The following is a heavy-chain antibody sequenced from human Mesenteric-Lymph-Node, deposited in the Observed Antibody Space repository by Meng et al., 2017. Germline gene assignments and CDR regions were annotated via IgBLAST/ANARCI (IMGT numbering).Heavy chain of an antibody. Sequence: GESLKISCAASGFTFSSYAMHWVRQAPGKGLEWVAVITYDGSTKYYAESVKGRFTLSRDNSKTSLSLQMNSLTAEDTAVYYCARDSDYGCIYYYFDYWGQGTLVTVSS. CDR2: ITYDGSTK. D-gene: IGHD4-23*01. V-gene: IGHV3-30*04. J-gene: IGHJ4*02. CDR3: ARDSDYGCIYYYFDY. CDR1: GFTFSSYA.